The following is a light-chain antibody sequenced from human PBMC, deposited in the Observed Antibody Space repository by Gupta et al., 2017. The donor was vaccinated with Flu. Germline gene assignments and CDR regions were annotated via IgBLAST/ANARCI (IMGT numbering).Light chain of an antibody. CDR3: AAWDDGLNGVL. J-gene: IGLJ2*01. CDR1: SSNIGSNN. Sequence: SVLTPPPSASVPPGPRVTISCSGSSSNIGSNNGNWYQQLPGTAPKLLMYSNDQRPSGVADRFSASKSATSASLAISGLQSEDEADYDCAAWDDGLNGVLFGGGTKVTVL. V-gene: IGLV1-44*01. CDR2: SND.